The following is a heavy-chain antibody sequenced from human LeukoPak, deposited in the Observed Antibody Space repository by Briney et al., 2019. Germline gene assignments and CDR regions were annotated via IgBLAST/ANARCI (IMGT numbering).Heavy chain of an antibody. CDR1: GYTFTGYY. CDR2: INPNSGGT. Sequence: ASVKVSCKASGYTFTGYYMHWLRQAPGQGPEWMGWINPNSGGTHYVQKFQGRVTMTRDTSISTAYMELRGLSPDDMAVYYCARAEYYDTSGYCDYWGQGSLVTVSS. V-gene: IGHV1-2*02. D-gene: IGHD3-22*01. J-gene: IGHJ4*02. CDR3: ARAEYYDTSGYCDY.